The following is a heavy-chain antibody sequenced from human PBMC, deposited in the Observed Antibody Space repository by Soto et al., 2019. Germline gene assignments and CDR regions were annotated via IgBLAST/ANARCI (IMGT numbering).Heavy chain of an antibody. CDR1: GGTFNTYI. CDR2: IIPLFGAA. CDR3: AREDSSGYRFDY. J-gene: IGHJ4*02. D-gene: IGHD3-22*01. Sequence: QVQLVQSGAEVKKPGSSVKVSCKVSGGTFNTYIISWVRQAPGHGLEWMGGIIPLFGAANYAQKFLGRVTISADKSTSTAYMELSSLRSEDTAIYYCAREDSSGYRFDYWGQGTLVTVST. V-gene: IGHV1-69*06.